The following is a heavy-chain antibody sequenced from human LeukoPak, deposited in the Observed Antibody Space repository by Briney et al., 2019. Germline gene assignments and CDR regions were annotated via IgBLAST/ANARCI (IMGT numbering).Heavy chain of an antibody. CDR1: GFTFDNAW. CDR3: TARALGTWFSPADLDY. Sequence: PGGSLRLSCAASGFTFDNAWMSWVRQAPGKGLEWVGRTKSKTDGGTTDYAAPVKGRLTISRDASKDTLYLQMDSLKTEDTAVYYCTARALGTWFSPADLDYWGQGTLVTVSS. D-gene: IGHD3-10*01. V-gene: IGHV3-15*01. CDR2: TKSKTDGGTT. J-gene: IGHJ4*02.